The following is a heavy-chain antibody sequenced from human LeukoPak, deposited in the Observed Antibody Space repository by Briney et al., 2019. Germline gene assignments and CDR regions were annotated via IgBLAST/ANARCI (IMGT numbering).Heavy chain of an antibody. Sequence: SETLSLTCTVSGGSISTSNYYWGWIRQPPGTGLEWIGNIFYSGSTYYSPSLKSRVTISVDTSKNQFSLKLSSVTAADTAVYYCAREGGRDSGYDFGYWGQGTLVTVSS. CDR3: AREGGRDSGYDFGY. J-gene: IGHJ4*02. CDR1: GGSISTSNYY. CDR2: IFYSGST. V-gene: IGHV4-39*07. D-gene: IGHD5-12*01.